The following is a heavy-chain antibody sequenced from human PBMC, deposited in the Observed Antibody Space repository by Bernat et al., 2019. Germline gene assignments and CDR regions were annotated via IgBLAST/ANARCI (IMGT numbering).Heavy chain of an antibody. CDR2: INHSGST. Sequence: QVQLQQWGAGLLKPSETLSLTCAVYGGSFSGYYWSWIRQPPGKGLEWIGEINHSGSTNYNPSLKSRVTISVDTSKNQFSLKRSSVTAADTAVYYCARGGGRDRWATIRLYYFDYWGQGTLVTVSS. V-gene: IGHV4-34*01. J-gene: IGHJ4*02. CDR3: ARGGGRDRWATIRLYYFDY. CDR1: GGSFSGYY. D-gene: IGHD5-12*01.